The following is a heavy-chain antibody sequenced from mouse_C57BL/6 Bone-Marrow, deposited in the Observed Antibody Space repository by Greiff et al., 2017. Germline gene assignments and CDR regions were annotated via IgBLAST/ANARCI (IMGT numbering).Heavy chain of an antibody. V-gene: IGHV5-4*01. CDR2: ISDGGSYT. Sequence: EVKVVESGGGLVKPGGSLKLSCAASGFTFSSYAMSWVRQTPEKRLEWVATISDGGSYTYYPDNVKGRFIISRDNAKNNLYLQMSHLKSEDTAMYYCSREDYGSGQFAYWGRGTLVTVTA. CDR1: GFTFSSYA. J-gene: IGHJ3*01. D-gene: IGHD1-1*01. CDR3: SREDYGSGQFAY.